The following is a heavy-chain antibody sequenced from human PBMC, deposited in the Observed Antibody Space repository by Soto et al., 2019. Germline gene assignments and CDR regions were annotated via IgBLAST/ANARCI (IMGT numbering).Heavy chain of an antibody. J-gene: IGHJ6*02. D-gene: IGHD3-3*01. Sequence: ASVKVSCKASGYTFTSYGISWVRQAPGQGLEWMGWISAYNGNTNYAQKLQGRVTMTTDTSTSTAYMELRSLRSDDTAVYYCARGPYDFWSGSLDYGMDVWGQGTTVTVSS. CDR1: GYTFTSYG. V-gene: IGHV1-18*01. CDR3: ARGPYDFWSGSLDYGMDV. CDR2: ISAYNGNT.